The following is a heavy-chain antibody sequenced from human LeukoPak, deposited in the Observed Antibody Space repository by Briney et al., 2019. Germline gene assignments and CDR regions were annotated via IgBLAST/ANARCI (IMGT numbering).Heavy chain of an antibody. D-gene: IGHD6-13*01. V-gene: IGHV3-9*01. Sequence: GGSLRLSCAASGFTFDDHAMHWVRQAPGKGLEWVSGITWNGDFTIYADSVKGRFTISRDDAKNSLYLQMNSLRPEDTALYYCAKRSAAGTVGYFDYWGQGTLVTVSS. CDR2: ITWNGDFT. CDR3: AKRSAAGTVGYFDY. J-gene: IGHJ4*02. CDR1: GFTFDDHA.